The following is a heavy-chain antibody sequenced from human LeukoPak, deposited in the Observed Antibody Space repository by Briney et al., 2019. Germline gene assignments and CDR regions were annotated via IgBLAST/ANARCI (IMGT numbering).Heavy chain of an antibody. J-gene: IGHJ4*02. CDR1: GFTFSDYY. D-gene: IGHD3-10*01. CDR2: ISSIDNTI. CDR3: AKSLNYGSGSYYPFNFDY. Sequence: GGSLRLSCAASGFTFSDYYMSWIRQAPGKGLEWVSYISSIDNTIYYADSVKGRFTISRDNSKNTLYLQMNSLRAEDTAVYYCAKSLNYGSGSYYPFNFDYWGQGTLVTVSS. V-gene: IGHV3-11*01.